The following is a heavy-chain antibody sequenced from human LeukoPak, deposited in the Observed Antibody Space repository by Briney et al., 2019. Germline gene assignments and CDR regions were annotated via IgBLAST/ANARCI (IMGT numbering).Heavy chain of an antibody. CDR1: GGSFSGYY. CDR3: ARAGKNPRTYDY. J-gene: IGHJ4*02. V-gene: IGHV4-34*01. Sequence: SETLSLTCAVYGGSFSGYYWSWIRQPPGKGLEWIGEINHSGSTNYNPSLKSLVTISVDTSMNVFSLNLNSVTDADTAVYYCARAGKNPRTYDYWGQGTLVTVSS. CDR2: INHSGST. D-gene: IGHD2/OR15-2a*01.